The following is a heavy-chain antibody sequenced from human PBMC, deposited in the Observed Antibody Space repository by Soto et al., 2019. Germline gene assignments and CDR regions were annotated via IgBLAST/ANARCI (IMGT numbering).Heavy chain of an antibody. CDR1: GYTFTGYA. CDR3: ARAVAVPADFDY. J-gene: IGHJ4*02. CDR2: INAGNGNT. V-gene: IGHV1-3*01. Sequence: ASVKVSCKASGYTFTGYAMHWVRQAPGQRLEWMGWINAGNGNTKYSQKFQGRVTITRDTSASTTYMELSSLRSEDTAVYYCARAVAVPADFDYWGQGTLVTVSS. D-gene: IGHD6-19*01.